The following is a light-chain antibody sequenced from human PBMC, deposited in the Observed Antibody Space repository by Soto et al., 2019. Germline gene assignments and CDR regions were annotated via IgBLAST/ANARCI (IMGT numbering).Light chain of an antibody. CDR2: DAS. V-gene: IGKV3-11*01. Sequence: EIVLTQSPATLSLSPGERATLSCRASESVSHYVAWYQQKPGQAPRLLIYDASTRASGIPARFSGSGSGTDYTLSISSLEAEDFAVYYCQHRDNWSYIFGQGTKLEMK. CDR3: QHRDNWSYI. J-gene: IGKJ2*01. CDR1: ESVSHY.